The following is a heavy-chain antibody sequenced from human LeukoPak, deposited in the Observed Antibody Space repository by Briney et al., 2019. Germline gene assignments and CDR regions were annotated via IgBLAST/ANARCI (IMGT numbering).Heavy chain of an antibody. CDR3: ARGRAFDY. V-gene: IGHV3-7*03. J-gene: IGHJ4*02. CDR1: GFTFTTFW. CDR2: IKHDGSEK. Sequence: PGGSLRLSCAAPGFTFTTFWMNWIRQAPGEGLEWVANIKHDGSEKYYVDSVKGRFTISRDNAKNSLYLQMNSLRAEDTAVYYCARGRAFDYWGQGTLVTVSS.